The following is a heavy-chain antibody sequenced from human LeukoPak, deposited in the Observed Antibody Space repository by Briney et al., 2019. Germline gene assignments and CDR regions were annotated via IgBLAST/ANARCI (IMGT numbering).Heavy chain of an antibody. CDR3: ARELGGPFNAFDI. J-gene: IGHJ3*02. CDR2: ISSSSSYI. D-gene: IGHD2-15*01. CDR1: GFTFSSYS. Sequence: GGSLRLSCAASGFTFSSYSMNWVRQAPGKGLEWVSSISSSSSYIYYADSVKGRFTISRDNAKNSLYLQMNSLRAEDTAVYYCARELGGPFNAFDICGQGTMVTVSS. V-gene: IGHV3-21*01.